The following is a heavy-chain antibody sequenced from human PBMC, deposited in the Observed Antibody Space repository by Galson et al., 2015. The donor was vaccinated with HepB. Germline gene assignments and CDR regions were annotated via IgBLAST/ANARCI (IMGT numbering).Heavy chain of an antibody. CDR2: INPNSGGT. CDR3: ARDCLFFWNHTHEFYYRMDV. CDR1: GYTFTAYH. V-gene: IGHV1-2*02. Sequence: SVKVSCKASGYTFTAYHMHWVRQAPGQGPEWMGWINPNSGGTNYAQRFQGRVTMTRDTSISTAYMEVSRLRSDDTAVYYCARDCLFFWNHTHEFYYRMDVWGQGTTVIVSS. D-gene: IGHD1-14*01. J-gene: IGHJ6*02.